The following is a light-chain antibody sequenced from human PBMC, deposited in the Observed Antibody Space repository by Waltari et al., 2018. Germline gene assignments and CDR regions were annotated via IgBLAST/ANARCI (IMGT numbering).Light chain of an antibody. Sequence: DIQMTQSPSSLSSSVGDRVTITCRASQSISSSLNWYQQKPGKAPKLLIYAASRLQSGVPLRFNGNGYGTDFTLTISSLQPEDSATYYCQQSSSSWTFGQGTKVEIK. J-gene: IGKJ1*01. CDR3: QQSSSSWT. V-gene: IGKV1-39*01. CDR1: QSISSS. CDR2: AAS.